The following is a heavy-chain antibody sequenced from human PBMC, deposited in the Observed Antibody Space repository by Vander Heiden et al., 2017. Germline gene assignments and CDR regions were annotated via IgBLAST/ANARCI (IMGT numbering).Heavy chain of an antibody. V-gene: IGHV4-59*01. CDR3: ARGSGADWYFDL. Sequence: QVQLQESGPGLVKPSETLSLTCTVSGGSISGYYWGWIRQPPGKGLAWIGYIYYSGSTNYNPSLKSRVTISVDTSKNQFSLKLSSVTAADTAVYYCARGSGADWYFDLWGRGTLVTVSS. CDR1: GGSISGYY. CDR2: IYYSGST. D-gene: IGHD1-26*01. J-gene: IGHJ2*01.